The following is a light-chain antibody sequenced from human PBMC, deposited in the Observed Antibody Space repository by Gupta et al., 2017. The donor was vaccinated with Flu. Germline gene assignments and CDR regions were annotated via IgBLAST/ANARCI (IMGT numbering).Light chain of an antibody. J-gene: IGKJ1*01. CDR3: QQYNTWPT. V-gene: IGKV3-15*01. Sequence: EIRMTQSPATLSASPGDTATLSCRASQGLGSNVAWYQQKPGQTPRLLIYGASSRTTGLPDRFSGGGSGTEFTLTISGLQSEDFGTYYCQQYNTWPTFGQGTTVEVK. CDR1: QGLGSN. CDR2: GAS.